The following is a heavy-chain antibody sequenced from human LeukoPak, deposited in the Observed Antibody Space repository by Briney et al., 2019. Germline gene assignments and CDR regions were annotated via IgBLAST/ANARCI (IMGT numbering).Heavy chain of an antibody. CDR2: IRSDGGET. D-gene: IGHD3-10*01. CDR3: ARDLILGSGSCDY. Sequence: PGGSLRLSCVASGCTFSSHWMHWVRQAPGQGLVWVSRIRSDGGETNYADSVKGRFTVSRDNSKNTLYLQMNILRGEDTGVYYCARDLILGSGSCDYWGRGTLVTVSS. J-gene: IGHJ4*02. V-gene: IGHV3-74*01. CDR1: GCTFSSHW.